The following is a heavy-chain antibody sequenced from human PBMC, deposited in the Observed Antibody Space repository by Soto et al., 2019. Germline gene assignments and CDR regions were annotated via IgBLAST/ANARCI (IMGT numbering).Heavy chain of an antibody. D-gene: IGHD4-17*01. CDR3: ARQFTDGDYQY. V-gene: IGHV1-69*01. J-gene: IGHJ4*02. CDR2: IIPMFGTT. CDR1: GGTFTTYP. Sequence: QVQLVQSGAEVKKPGSSVKVSCKASGGTFTTYPINWVRQAPGQGLEWMGGIIPMFGTTNYAQKFQGRVTITADESTSTADMELSSLRSEDTAMYYCARQFTDGDYQYWGQGTLVTVSS.